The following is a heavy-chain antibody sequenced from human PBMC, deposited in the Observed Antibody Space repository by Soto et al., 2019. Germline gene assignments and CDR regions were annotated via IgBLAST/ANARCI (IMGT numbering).Heavy chain of an antibody. CDR2: INPDSGGT. CDR3: ARSAPPIDY. Sequence: ASVKVSCKASGYTFTIYHLHWVRQAPGQGLEWMGWINPDSGGTKYAQKFQGRVTITRDTSASTAYMELSSLRSEDTAVYYCARSAPPIDYWGQGTLVTVSS. J-gene: IGHJ4*02. CDR1: GYTFTIYH. V-gene: IGHV1-2*02.